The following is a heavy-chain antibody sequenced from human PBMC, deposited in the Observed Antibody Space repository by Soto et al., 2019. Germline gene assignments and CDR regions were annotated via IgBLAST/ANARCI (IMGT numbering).Heavy chain of an antibody. Sequence: LTCNVSDYSLSTYYWSWIRQSAGKGLEWIGRIYASGSTNYNPSLKGRVSMSVDTSKKQFSLKMMSVTAADTAMYYCARSAIPRGGWFRPWGQGVLVTVSS. J-gene: IGHJ5*02. D-gene: IGHD2-21*01. CDR3: ARSAIPRGGWFRP. V-gene: IGHV4-4*07. CDR1: DYSLSTYY. CDR2: IYASGST.